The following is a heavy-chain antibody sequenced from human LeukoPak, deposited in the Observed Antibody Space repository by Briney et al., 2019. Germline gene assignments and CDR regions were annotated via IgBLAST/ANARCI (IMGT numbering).Heavy chain of an antibody. CDR1: GFTFSSYW. D-gene: IGHD6-19*01. CDR2: ISGSGGST. CDR3: AKDMMIAVAGIFDY. J-gene: IGHJ4*02. V-gene: IGHV3-23*01. Sequence: GGSLRLSCAASGFTFSSYWMHWVRQAPGKGLEWISAISGSGGSTDYADSVKGRFTISRDNSKNTLYLQMNSLRAEDTAVYYCAKDMMIAVAGIFDYWGQGTLVTVSS.